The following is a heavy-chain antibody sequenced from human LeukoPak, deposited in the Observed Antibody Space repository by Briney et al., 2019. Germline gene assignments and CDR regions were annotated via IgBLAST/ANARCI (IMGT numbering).Heavy chain of an antibody. V-gene: IGHV3-20*04. CDR2: LNWNGIST. Sequence: GGSLRLSCTASGFTFDDYGMSWVRQAPGKGLEWVSGLNWNGISTGYVDSVKGRFTISRDNAKNSLYLQMNSLRAEDTALYYCARNLDDSSGYSQDSWGQEPWSPSPQ. J-gene: IGHJ5*01. CDR1: GFTFDDYG. D-gene: IGHD3-22*01. CDR3: ARNLDDSSGYSQDS.